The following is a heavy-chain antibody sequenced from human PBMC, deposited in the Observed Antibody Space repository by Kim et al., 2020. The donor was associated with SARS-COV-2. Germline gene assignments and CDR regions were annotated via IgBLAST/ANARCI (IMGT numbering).Heavy chain of an antibody. CDR1: GFTFSSYA. Sequence: GGSLRLSCAASGFTFSSYAMTWVRQAPGKGLEWVSVISGRDGSTYYADSVKGRFTISRDNSKNTLYLQMNSLRAEDTAVYYCAKGESYYFGSGSPGYWGPGALVTVSS. V-gene: IGHV3-23*01. D-gene: IGHD3-10*01. CDR3: AKGESYYFGSGSPGY. J-gene: IGHJ4*02. CDR2: ISGRDGST.